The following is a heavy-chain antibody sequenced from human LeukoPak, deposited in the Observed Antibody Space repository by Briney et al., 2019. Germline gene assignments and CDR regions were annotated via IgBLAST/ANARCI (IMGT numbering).Heavy chain of an antibody. V-gene: IGHV1-18*01. J-gene: IGHJ4*02. CDR1: GYTFTSYG. CDR2: ISAYNGNT. D-gene: IGHD5-12*01. CDR3: ARVLGYSGYPTYFDY. Sequence: GASVKVSCKASGYTFTSYGISWVRQAPGQGLEWMGWISAYNGNTNYAQKLQGRVTMTTDTSTSTAYMELRSLRSDDTAVYYCARVLGYSGYPTYFDYWGQGTLVTVSS.